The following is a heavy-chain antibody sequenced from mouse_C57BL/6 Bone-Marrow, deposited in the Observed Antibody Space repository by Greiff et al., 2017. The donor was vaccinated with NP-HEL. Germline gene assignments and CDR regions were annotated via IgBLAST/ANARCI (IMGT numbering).Heavy chain of an antibody. D-gene: IGHD1-1*01. CDR3: ARRALYGSSSYYAMDY. CDR2: IWSGGST. CDR1: GFSLTSYG. Sequence: VQLQEPGPGLVQPSQSLSITCTASGFSLTSYGVHWVRQSPGKGLEWLGVIWSGGSTDYNEEFISSLSISKDTSMSQVFFKMNSLQADDRAIYYCARRALYGSSSYYAMDYWGQGTSVTVSS. J-gene: IGHJ4*01. V-gene: IGHV2-2*01.